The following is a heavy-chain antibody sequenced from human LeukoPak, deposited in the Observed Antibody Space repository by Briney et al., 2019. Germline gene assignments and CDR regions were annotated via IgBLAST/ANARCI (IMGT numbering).Heavy chain of an antibody. V-gene: IGHV3-48*04. CDR2: ISSSSSTI. J-gene: IGHJ6*02. CDR3: ARDSCRGGDCYYYGMDV. CDR1: GFTFDDSG. Sequence: GGSLRLSCVASGFTFDDSGMSWVRQAPGKGLEWVSYISSSSSTIYYADSVKGRFTISRDNAKNSLYLQMNSLRAEDTAVYYCARDSCRGGDCYYYGMDVWGQGTTVTVSS. D-gene: IGHD2-21*01.